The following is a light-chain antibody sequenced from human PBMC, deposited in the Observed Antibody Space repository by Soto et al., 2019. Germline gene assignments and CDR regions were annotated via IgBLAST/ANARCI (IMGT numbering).Light chain of an antibody. CDR2: EGG. V-gene: IGLV2-14*02. Sequence: QSALTQPASVSGSPGQSITISCTGTSSDVGNYNLVSWYQQYPGKAPKLMIYEGGKRPSGVSNRFSGSKSGNTASLTISGLQAEDEADYYCCSYTSSSTWVFGGGTKLIVL. CDR1: SSDVGNYNL. J-gene: IGLJ3*02. CDR3: CSYTSSSTWV.